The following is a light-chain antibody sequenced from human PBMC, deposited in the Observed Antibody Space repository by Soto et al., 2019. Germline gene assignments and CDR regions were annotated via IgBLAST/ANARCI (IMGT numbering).Light chain of an antibody. CDR3: QQYRSWPRT. V-gene: IGKV3-20*01. CDR1: QSVSSSY. CDR2: GAS. Sequence: EIVLTQSPGTLSLSPGERTPLSCRASQSVSSSYLAWYQQKPGQAPRPLIYGASTRATDMPGRFSGRGAGAEFTLTISSLQSEDFAVYYCQQYRSWPRTFGQGTKVDIK. J-gene: IGKJ1*01.